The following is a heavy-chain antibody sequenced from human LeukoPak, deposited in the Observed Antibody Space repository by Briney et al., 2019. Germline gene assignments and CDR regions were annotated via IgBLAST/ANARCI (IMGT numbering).Heavy chain of an antibody. CDR3: ASGGQLTSDAFDI. V-gene: IGHV4-59*10. CDR2: IYTSGST. CDR1: GGSFSGYY. Sequence: SETLSLTCAVYGGSFSGYYWSWIRQPAGKGLEWIGRIYTSGSTNYNPSLKSRVTMSVDTSKNQFSLKLSSVTAADTAVYYCASGGQLTSDAFDIWGQGTMVTVSS. D-gene: IGHD2-2*01. J-gene: IGHJ3*02.